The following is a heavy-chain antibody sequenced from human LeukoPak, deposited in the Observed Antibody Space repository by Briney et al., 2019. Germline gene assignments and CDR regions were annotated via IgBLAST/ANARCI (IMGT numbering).Heavy chain of an antibody. CDR2: XXXXXST. CDR3: AKRFRSGVVVPAALKGGTFDP. Sequence: PSETLSLTCAVYGGSFSGYYWSWIRQPPGKGLXXXXXXXXXXSTNYNPSLKSRVTISVDTSKNQFSLKLSSVTAADTAVYYCAKRFRSGVVVPAALKGGTFDPWGQGTLVTVSS. D-gene: IGHD2-2*01. J-gene: IGHJ5*02. CDR1: GGSFSGYY. V-gene: IGHV4-34*01.